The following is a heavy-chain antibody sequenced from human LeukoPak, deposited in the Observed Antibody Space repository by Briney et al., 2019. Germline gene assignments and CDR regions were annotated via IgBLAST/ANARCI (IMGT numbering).Heavy chain of an antibody. CDR1: GFTFSNYW. J-gene: IGHJ4*02. Sequence: GGSLRLSCAASGFTFSNYWMHWVRQAPGKGLVWVSRINTDGSSTNYADSVKGRFTISRDNAKKTLYLEMNSLRMEDTAIYYCATSRVFDHWGQGTLVTVSS. CDR3: ATSRVFDH. CDR2: INTDGSST. V-gene: IGHV3-74*01.